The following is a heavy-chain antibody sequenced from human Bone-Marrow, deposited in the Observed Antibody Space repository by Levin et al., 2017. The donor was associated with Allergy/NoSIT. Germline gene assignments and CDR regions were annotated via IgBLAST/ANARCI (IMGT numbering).Heavy chain of an antibody. Sequence: ASVKVSCKASGYTFTSYGISWVRQAPGQGLEWMGWISAYNGNTNYAQKLQGRVTMTTDTSTSTAYMELRSLRSDDTAVYYCARDRLIRGYSGYDTNYWGQGTLVTVSS. CDR1: GYTFTSYG. J-gene: IGHJ4*02. CDR3: ARDRLIRGYSGYDTNY. V-gene: IGHV1-18*01. CDR2: ISAYNGNT. D-gene: IGHD5-12*01.